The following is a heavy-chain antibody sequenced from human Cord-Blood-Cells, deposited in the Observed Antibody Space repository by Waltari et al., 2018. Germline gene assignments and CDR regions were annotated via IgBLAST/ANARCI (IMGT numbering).Heavy chain of an antibody. CDR1: GFHFSGSA. D-gene: IGHD7-27*01. J-gene: IGHJ4*02. Sequence: EWQWVASGGGWVQPGGSRTFPCAASGFHFSGSAMHWVRQASGKGLEWVGRIRSKANSYATAYAASVKGSFTISRDDSKNTAYLQMNSLKTEDTAVYYCTPGDEGYWGQGTLVTVSS. V-gene: IGHV3-73*02. CDR3: TPGDEGY. CDR2: IRSKANSYAT.